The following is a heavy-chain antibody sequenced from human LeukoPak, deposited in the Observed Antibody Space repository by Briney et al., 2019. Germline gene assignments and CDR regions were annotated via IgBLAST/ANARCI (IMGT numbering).Heavy chain of an antibody. Sequence: GGSLRLSCAASGFTFSDYGMSWVRQAPGKGLEWVSTFSGRGGSTYYADSVKGRVTISRDNSKNTLYLQMNSLRAEDTAVYYCARAAGGVSGYDLYYFDYWGQGALVTVSS. V-gene: IGHV3-23*01. CDR1: GFTFSDYG. D-gene: IGHD5-12*01. CDR2: FSGRGGST. J-gene: IGHJ4*02. CDR3: ARAAGGVSGYDLYYFDY.